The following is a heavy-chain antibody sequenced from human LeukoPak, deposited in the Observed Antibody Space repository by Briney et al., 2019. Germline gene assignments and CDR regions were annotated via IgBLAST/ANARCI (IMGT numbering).Heavy chain of an antibody. CDR1: GFTFSDSG. J-gene: IGHJ4*02. V-gene: IGHV3-33*01. CDR3: ARDPAMGD. Sequence: GGSLRLSCAASGFTFSDSGMHWVRQAPGKGLEWVAVIWYDGSNKYYADSVRGRFTISRDNSKNTLYLQMNSLRAADTAVYYCARDPAMGDWGQGTLVTVSS. CDR2: IWYDGSNK. D-gene: IGHD5-18*01.